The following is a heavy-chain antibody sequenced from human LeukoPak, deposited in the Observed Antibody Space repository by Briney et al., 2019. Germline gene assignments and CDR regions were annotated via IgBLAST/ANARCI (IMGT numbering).Heavy chain of an antibody. CDR2: IYYSGST. CDR1: GGSISSYY. Sequence: SETLSLTCTVSGGSISSYYWSWIRQPPGKGLEWIGYIYYSGSTNYNPSPKSRVTISVDTSKNQFSLKLSSVTAADTAVYYCARGGSRSWYTVGRWGQGTLVTVSS. J-gene: IGHJ4*02. V-gene: IGHV4-59*08. D-gene: IGHD6-13*01. CDR3: ARGGSRSWYTVGR.